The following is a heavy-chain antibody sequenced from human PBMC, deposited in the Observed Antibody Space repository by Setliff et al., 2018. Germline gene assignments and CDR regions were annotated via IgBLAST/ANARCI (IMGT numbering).Heavy chain of an antibody. CDR2: IGGRGIST. V-gene: IGHV3-23*01. CDR3: ASAGHSGSWFPFDAFHI. Sequence: GVLRLSCAASGFTFGDFAMTWVRQAPGKGLEWVSGIGGRGISTYYAESVKGRFTISRDNAKNSLYLQMNSLRAEDTAVYYCASAGHSGSWFPFDAFHIWGQGTMVTVSS. D-gene: IGHD6-13*01. J-gene: IGHJ3*02. CDR1: GFTFGDFA.